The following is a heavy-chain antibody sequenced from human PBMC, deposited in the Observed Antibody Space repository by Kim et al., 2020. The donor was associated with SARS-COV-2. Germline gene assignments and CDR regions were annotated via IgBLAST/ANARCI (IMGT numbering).Heavy chain of an antibody. CDR2: IKPNSGGT. D-gene: IGHD4-17*01. J-gene: IGHJ3*02. Sequence: ASVKVSCKASGYTFTGNYLHWVRQAPGQGVEWMGWIKPNSGGTSYAQKFQGRVTVTRDTSVSTAYMELSRLGSDDTAVYYCARGGSTVVTTDAFDIGGQG. CDR1: GYTFTGNY. V-gene: IGHV1-2*02. CDR3: ARGGSTVVTTDAFDI.